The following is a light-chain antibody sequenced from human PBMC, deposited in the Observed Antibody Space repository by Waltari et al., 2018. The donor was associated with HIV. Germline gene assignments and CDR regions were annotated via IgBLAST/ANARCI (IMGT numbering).Light chain of an antibody. Sequence: QSALTQPPSVSGSPGQSVTISCTGSSSDVGSYNRVSWYQQPPGPAPKLMIYEVRNRPSGVPDRFSGSKSGNTASLIISGLQAEDEADYYCSSYTSSNLVFGGGTKLTVL. CDR2: EVR. CDR1: SSDVGSYNR. CDR3: SSYTSSNLV. J-gene: IGLJ2*01. V-gene: IGLV2-18*02.